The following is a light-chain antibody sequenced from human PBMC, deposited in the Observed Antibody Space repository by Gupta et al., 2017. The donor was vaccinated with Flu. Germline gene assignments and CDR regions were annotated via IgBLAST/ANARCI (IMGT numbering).Light chain of an antibody. CDR3: YSSADNTLL. J-gene: IGLJ2*01. CDR2: KDN. CDR1: ILAKKY. V-gene: IGLV3-27*01. Sequence: SYELTQPSSVSVSPGQTATITCSGDILAKKYARWFQQKPGQAPVLVIYKDNERPSGIPERFSGSSSGTTVTLTISGAQVEDEADYYCYSSADNTLLFGGGTKLTVL.